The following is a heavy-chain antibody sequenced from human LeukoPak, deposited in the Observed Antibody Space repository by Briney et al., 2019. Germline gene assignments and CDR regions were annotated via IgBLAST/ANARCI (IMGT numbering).Heavy chain of an antibody. Sequence: GGSLRLSCAASGFIFRNYAMSWVRQAPGKGLEWVSAITGSGDTTYYADSVKGRFTISRDNSKNTLYVEMNTLRAEDTAVYYCAKWGDYDILTGYYVSGFWGQGTLVTVSS. D-gene: IGHD3-9*01. CDR2: ITGSGDTT. CDR3: AKWGDYDILTGYYVSGF. J-gene: IGHJ4*02. CDR1: GFIFRNYA. V-gene: IGHV3-23*01.